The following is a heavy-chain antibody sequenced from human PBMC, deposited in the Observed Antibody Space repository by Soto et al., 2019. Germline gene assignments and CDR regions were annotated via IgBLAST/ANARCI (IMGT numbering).Heavy chain of an antibody. Sequence: LRLSCAASGFTFSLYSMIWVRQAPGKGLEWVASITSSSSYIYYEDSLKGRFTISRDNAKDSLFLQLDSLRAEDTAVYFCVRARSTDSRPDYWGQGTLVTVSS. V-gene: IGHV3-21*01. D-gene: IGHD3-22*01. CDR2: ITSSSSYI. CDR3: VRARSTDSRPDY. J-gene: IGHJ4*02. CDR1: GFTFSLYS.